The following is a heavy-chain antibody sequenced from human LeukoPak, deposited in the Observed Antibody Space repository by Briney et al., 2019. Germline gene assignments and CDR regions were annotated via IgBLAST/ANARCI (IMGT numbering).Heavy chain of an antibody. V-gene: IGHV4-59*01. Sequence: SETLSLTCTVSGGSISSYYWSWIRQPPGKGLEWIGYIYHSGSTNYNPSLKSRVTMSVDTSKNQFSLKLSSVTAADTAVYYCARVGSSGWDTFEQSPTWGQGTLVTVSS. CDR3: ARVGSSGWDTFEQSPT. D-gene: IGHD6-19*01. J-gene: IGHJ5*02. CDR2: IYHSGST. CDR1: GGSISSYY.